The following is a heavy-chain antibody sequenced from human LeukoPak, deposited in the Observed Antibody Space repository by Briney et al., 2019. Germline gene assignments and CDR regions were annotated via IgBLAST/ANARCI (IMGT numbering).Heavy chain of an antibody. CDR2: ISTRGGGI. Sequence: GGSLRLSCAASGYMFSNSAMSWVRQAPGKGLEWVSGISTRGGGIYYAESVKGRFTISRDNSKNTLYLQMKSLRAEDTAVYYCAKDGFDYYDSSGYYYFGDWGQGTLVTVSS. D-gene: IGHD3-22*01. V-gene: IGHV3-23*01. CDR3: AKDGFDYYDSSGYYYFGD. J-gene: IGHJ4*02. CDR1: GYMFSNSA.